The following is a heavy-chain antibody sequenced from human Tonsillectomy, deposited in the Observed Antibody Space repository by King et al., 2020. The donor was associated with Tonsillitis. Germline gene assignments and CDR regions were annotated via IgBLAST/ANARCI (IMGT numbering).Heavy chain of an antibody. V-gene: IGHV4-39*07. J-gene: IGHJ5*02. Sequence: LQLQESGPGLVKPSETLSLSCSVSGDSIRTDNYLWGWIRQPPGQGLEWIGRILHSGSTYYNPSLRSRVTISVDTSKNRFSLKVRSVTAADTAVYYCARHPIWWSDRRSVWFDPWGQGTLVTVSS. D-gene: IGHD2-8*02. CDR2: ILHSGST. CDR1: GDSIRTDNYL. CDR3: ARHPIWWSDRRSVWFDP.